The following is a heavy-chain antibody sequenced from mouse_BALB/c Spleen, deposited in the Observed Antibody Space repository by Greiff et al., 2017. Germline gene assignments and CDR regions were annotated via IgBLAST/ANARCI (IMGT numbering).Heavy chain of an antibody. Sequence: EVKLMESGGGLVQPGGSRKLSCAASGFTFSSFGMHWVRQAPEKGLEWVAYISSGSSTIYYADKVKGRFTISRDNPKNTLFLQMTSLRSEDTAMYYCARETGVEDGAMDYWGQGTSVTVSS. CDR3: ARETGVEDGAMDY. CDR2: ISSGSSTI. CDR1: GFTFSSFG. V-gene: IGHV5-17*02. J-gene: IGHJ4*01. D-gene: IGHD1-1*01.